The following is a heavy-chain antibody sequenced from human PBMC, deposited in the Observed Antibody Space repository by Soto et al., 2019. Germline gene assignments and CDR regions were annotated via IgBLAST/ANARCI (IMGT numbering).Heavy chain of an antibody. D-gene: IGHD3-9*01. J-gene: IGHJ6*02. V-gene: IGHV3-23*01. CDR2: ISGSGSST. CDR3: AKVVKYDVLTGYYKGPDYYGMDV. Sequence: PGGSLRLSCAASGFTFSIYAMNWVRQAPGKGLEWVSLISGSGSSTHYADSVEGRFTISRDDSKNTLYLEMDSLRAEDTAVYYCAKVVKYDVLTGYYKGPDYYGMDVWCQGTTVTVSS. CDR1: GFTFSIYA.